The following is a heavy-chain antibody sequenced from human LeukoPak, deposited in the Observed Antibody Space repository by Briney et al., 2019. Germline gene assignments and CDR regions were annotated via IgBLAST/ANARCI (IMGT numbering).Heavy chain of an antibody. V-gene: IGHV4-59*01. J-gene: IGHJ4*02. D-gene: IGHD5-24*01. CDR3: ARGDVFSDY. CDR2: IHYSGST. CDR1: GGSISRYY. Sequence: PSETLSLTCSVSGGSISRYYCNWIRQPPGKGLEWIGYIHYSGSTNYNPSLKSRVTISVDTSKNQFSLKLSSVTAADTAVYYCARGDVFSDYWGQGTLVTVSS.